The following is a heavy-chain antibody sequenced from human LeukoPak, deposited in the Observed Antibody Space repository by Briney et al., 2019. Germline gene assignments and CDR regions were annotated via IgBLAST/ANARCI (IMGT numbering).Heavy chain of an antibody. Sequence: SAPALVKPTHTLTLTCTFTGFSLSTSGMCVNWFRQPPGKALEWLARIDCHDDKNYSTSLKTRLTISKDTSKNQVVLTMANMDPVDTATCFCAHRTRGYHFDDWGQGTLVTVSS. CDR1: GFSLSTSGMC. D-gene: IGHD1-14*01. J-gene: IGHJ4*02. V-gene: IGHV2-70*11. CDR2: IDCHDDK. CDR3: AHRTRGYHFDD.